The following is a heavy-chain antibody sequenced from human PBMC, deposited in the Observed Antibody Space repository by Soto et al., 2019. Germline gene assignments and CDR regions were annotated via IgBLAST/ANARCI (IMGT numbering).Heavy chain of an antibody. CDR1: GYTFTSYD. CDR3: ARGHLKWFYYYYGMDV. CDR2: MNPNSGNT. V-gene: IGHV1-8*01. Sequence: ASVKVSCKASGYTFTSYDINWVLQAPGQGLEWMGWMNPNSGNTGYAQKFQGRVTMTRNTSISTAYMELSSLRSEDTAVYYCARGHLKWFYYYYGMDVLGQGTPVKVS. J-gene: IGHJ6*02. D-gene: IGHD3-22*01.